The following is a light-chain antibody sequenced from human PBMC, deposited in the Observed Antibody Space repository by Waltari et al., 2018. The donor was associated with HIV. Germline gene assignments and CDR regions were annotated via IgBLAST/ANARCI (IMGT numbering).Light chain of an antibody. J-gene: IGLJ2*01. Sequence: QSALTQPASVYGSPGQSITLPCTGTRRDVGGYNYVSWHQEHPGKAPKLLIYEVSNRPSGVSNRFSGSKSGNTASLTISGLQAEDEADYYCSSYTSSSTLVVFGGGTKLTVL. CDR2: EVS. CDR1: RRDVGGYNY. CDR3: SSYTSSSTLVV. V-gene: IGLV2-14*01.